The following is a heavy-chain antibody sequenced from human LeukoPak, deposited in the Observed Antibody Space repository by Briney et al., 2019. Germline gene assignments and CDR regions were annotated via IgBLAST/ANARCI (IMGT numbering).Heavy chain of an antibody. V-gene: IGHV3-30*02. Sequence: GGSLRLSCAASGFTFSSYGMRWVRQAPGKGLEWVAFIRYDGSNKYYADSVKGRFTISRDNSKNTLYLQVNSLRAEDTAVYYCAKAKSYYSNYDYWGQGTLVTVSS. CDR1: GFTFSSYG. CDR3: AKAKSYYSNYDY. J-gene: IGHJ4*02. D-gene: IGHD4-11*01. CDR2: IRYDGSNK.